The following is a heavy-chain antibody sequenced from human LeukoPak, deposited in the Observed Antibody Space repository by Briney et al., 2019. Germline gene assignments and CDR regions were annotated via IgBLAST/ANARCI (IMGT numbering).Heavy chain of an antibody. Sequence: PGGSLRLSCAASAFIFSSYDMHWVRQAPGKGLEWVAFIRYDGSNKYYADSVKGRFTISRDNSKNTLYLQMNSLRGEDTAVYYCAKDLQIGELPPRPLPGNWGQGTLVTVSS. CDR2: IRYDGSNK. CDR3: AKDLQIGELPPRPLPGN. CDR1: AFIFSSYD. V-gene: IGHV3-30*02. J-gene: IGHJ4*02. D-gene: IGHD3-10*01.